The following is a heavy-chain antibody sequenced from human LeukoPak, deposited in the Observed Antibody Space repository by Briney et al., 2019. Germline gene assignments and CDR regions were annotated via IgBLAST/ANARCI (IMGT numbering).Heavy chain of an antibody. J-gene: IGHJ4*02. CDR1: GITFSSYA. CDR3: ARLATVTTLSPVVS. CDR2: ISGISGSA. D-gene: IGHD4-17*01. Sequence: GGSLRLSCAASGITFSSYAMSWVRQAPGKGLEWVSSISGISGSAYYADSVKGRFTISRDNSKNTLYLQMNSLSAEDTAVYSCARLATVTTLSPVVSWGQGTLVTVSS. V-gene: IGHV3-23*01.